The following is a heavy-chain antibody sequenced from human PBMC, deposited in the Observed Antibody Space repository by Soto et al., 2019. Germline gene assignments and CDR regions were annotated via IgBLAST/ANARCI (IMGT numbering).Heavy chain of an antibody. CDR3: ARDFGRDGYNYFDY. CDR1: GFTFSSYA. J-gene: IGHJ4*02. CDR2: ISYDGSNK. Sequence: GGSLRLSCAASGFTFSSYAMHWVRQAPGKGLEWVAVISYDGSNKYYADSVKGRFTISRDNSKNTLYLQMNSLRAEDTAVYYCARDFGRDGYNYFDYWGQGTLVTVSS. V-gene: IGHV3-30-3*01. D-gene: IGHD5-12*01.